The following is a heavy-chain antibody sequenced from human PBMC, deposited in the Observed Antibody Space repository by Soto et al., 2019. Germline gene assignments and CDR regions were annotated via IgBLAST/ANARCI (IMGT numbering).Heavy chain of an antibody. Sequence: QLLQSGGGLVQPGGSLTLSCAASGFTFGTPDMSWVRQAPGEGLEWVSTIDGSGGITYYADSVKGRFTISRDNSRNTVYLQMNSLRGDDPALYYCVKNSGWFKTWGQGALVTVSS. V-gene: IGHV3-23*01. CDR3: VKNSGWFKT. CDR2: IDGSGGIT. J-gene: IGHJ5*02. CDR1: GFTFGTPD. D-gene: IGHD3-10*01.